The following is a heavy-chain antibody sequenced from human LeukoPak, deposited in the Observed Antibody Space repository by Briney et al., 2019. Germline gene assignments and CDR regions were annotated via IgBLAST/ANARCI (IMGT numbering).Heavy chain of an antibody. CDR1: GGSISSYY. J-gene: IGHJ2*01. D-gene: IGHD3-22*01. Sequence: NPSETLSLTCTVSGGSISSYYWSWIRQPPGKGLEWIGYIYYSGSTNYNPSLKSRVTISVDTSKNQFSLKLSSVTAADTAVYYCSRTFDYFYDSSGYIDWYFDLWGRGTPVTVSS. CDR2: IYYSGST. V-gene: IGHV4-59*01. CDR3: SRTFDYFYDSSGYIDWYFDL.